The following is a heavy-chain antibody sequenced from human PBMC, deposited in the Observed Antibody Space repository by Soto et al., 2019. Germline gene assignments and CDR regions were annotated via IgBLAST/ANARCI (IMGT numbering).Heavy chain of an antibody. CDR3: ARGEEYYGSGSYLDY. D-gene: IGHD3-10*01. Sequence: QVQLQQWGAGLLKPSETLSLTCAVYGGSFSGYYWSWIRQPPGKGLECIGEINHSGSTNYNPSLKSRVTISVDTSKNQFSLKLSSVTAADTAVYYCARGEEYYGSGSYLDYWGQGTLVTVSS. J-gene: IGHJ4*02. CDR1: GGSFSGYY. V-gene: IGHV4-34*01. CDR2: INHSGST.